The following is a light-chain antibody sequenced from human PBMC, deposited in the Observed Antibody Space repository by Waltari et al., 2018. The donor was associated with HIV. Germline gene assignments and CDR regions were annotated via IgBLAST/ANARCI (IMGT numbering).Light chain of an antibody. Sequence: DINMTQSPSSLSASVGDRVTITCRATQNIVTYLNWYPQSPGKAPTLLIFGASTLQDGVSSRFSGSGSETEFTLSIAGLQPEDFGTYSCQQTFSPPRTFGPGT. CDR3: QQTFSPPRT. CDR2: GAS. CDR1: QNIVTY. J-gene: IGKJ2*01. V-gene: IGKV1-39*01.